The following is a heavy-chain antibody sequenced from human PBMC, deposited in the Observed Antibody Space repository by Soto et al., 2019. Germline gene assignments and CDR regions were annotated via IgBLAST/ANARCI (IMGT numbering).Heavy chain of an antibody. Sequence: ASVKVSCKASGYTFTSYGISWVRQAPGQGLEWIGWISAYSGNTNYAQKFQERVTITGDTSTSTAYMELSSLRSEDTAVYYCAKNSEATIRVGYDYWGQGTLVTVSS. J-gene: IGHJ4*02. CDR1: GYTFTSYG. CDR2: ISAYSGNT. CDR3: AKNSEATIRVGYDY. V-gene: IGHV1-18*01. D-gene: IGHD5-12*01.